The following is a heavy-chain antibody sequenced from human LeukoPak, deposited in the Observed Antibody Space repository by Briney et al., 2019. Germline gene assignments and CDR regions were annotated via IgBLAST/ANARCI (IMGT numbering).Heavy chain of an antibody. Sequence: SETLSLTCTVSGGSLSSSSNYWGWIRQPPGKGEEWIGSIYYGGSTYSNPSLKSRVTISVDTSKNHFTLKLSSVTAADTAVYYCARHLQWLIRLDYWGQGTLVTVSS. D-gene: IGHD6-19*01. J-gene: IGHJ4*02. CDR1: GGSLSSSSNY. V-gene: IGHV4-39*01. CDR3: ARHLQWLIRLDY. CDR2: IYYGGST.